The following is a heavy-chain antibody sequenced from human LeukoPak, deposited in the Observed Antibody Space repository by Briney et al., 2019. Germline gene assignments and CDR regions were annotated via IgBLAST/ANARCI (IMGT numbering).Heavy chain of an antibody. J-gene: IGHJ1*01. CDR2: IYPGDSDT. D-gene: IGHD3-22*01. CDR3: ESYHYDSSGYYPPAEYFQH. CDR1: GYSFTSYW. V-gene: IGHV5-51*01. Sequence: GESLKISCKGSGYSFTSYWIGWVRQMPGKGLEWMGIIYPGDSDTRYSPSFQGQVTISADKSISTAYLQWSSLKASDTAMYYCESYHYDSSGYYPPAEYFQHWGQGTLVTVSS.